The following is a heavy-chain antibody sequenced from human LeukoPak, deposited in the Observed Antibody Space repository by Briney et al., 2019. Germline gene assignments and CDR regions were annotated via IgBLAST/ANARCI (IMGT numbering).Heavy chain of an antibody. J-gene: IGHJ4*02. V-gene: IGHV3-7*04. CDR3: ARGFGGWKVVGAGGD. CDR2: IKQDGSEK. CDR1: GFTFRSYW. D-gene: IGHD3-22*01. Sequence: GGSLRLSCAASGFTFRSYWMSWGRQVPGKGLEWVANIKQDGSEKYYVDSVKGRFTISRDNAKKPLYVQMHSLVAEENTVYYFARGFGGWKVVGAGGDWGQGTLVTVSS.